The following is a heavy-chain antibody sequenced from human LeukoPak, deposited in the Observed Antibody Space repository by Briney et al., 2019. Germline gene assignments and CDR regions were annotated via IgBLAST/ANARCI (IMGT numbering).Heavy chain of an antibody. V-gene: IGHV1-2*02. D-gene: IGHD5-12*01. Sequence: ASVKVSCKASGYTFTGYYMHWVRQAPGQGLEWMGWINPNSGGTNYAQKFQGRVTMTRDTSISTAYMEPSRLRSDDTAVYYCARDKGYADAFDIWGQGTMVTVSS. CDR3: ARDKGYADAFDI. J-gene: IGHJ3*02. CDR2: INPNSGGT. CDR1: GYTFTGYY.